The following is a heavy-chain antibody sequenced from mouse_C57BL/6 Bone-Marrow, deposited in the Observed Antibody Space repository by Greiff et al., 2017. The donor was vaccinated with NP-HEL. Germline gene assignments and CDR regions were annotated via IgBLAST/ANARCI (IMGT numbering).Heavy chain of an antibody. D-gene: IGHD4-1*01. CDR1: GYTFTSYW. CDR2: IHPNSGST. J-gene: IGHJ3*01. Sequence: QVQLQQPGAELVKPGASVKLSCKASGYTFTSYWMHWVKQRPGQGLEWIGMIHPNSGSTNYNEKFKSKATLTVDKSSSTAYMQLSSLTSEDSAVYYCARVLGSAWVAYWGQGTLVTVSA. V-gene: IGHV1-64*01. CDR3: ARVLGSAWVAY.